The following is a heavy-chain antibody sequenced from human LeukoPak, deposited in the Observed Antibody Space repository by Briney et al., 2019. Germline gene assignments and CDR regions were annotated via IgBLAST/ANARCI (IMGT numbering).Heavy chain of an antibody. CDR1: GGSLSPYY. CDR3: ARYHCSGTSCLNFDY. J-gene: IGHJ4*02. CDR2: IFHTGSGST. Sequence: PSETLSLTCTVSGGSLSPYYWSWIRQPPGKGLEWIGYIFHTGSGSTSHNPSLKSRVTISVDTSKNQFSLKLSSVTAADTAVYYCARYHCSGTSCLNFDYWGQGTLVTVSS. V-gene: IGHV4-59*01. D-gene: IGHD2-2*01.